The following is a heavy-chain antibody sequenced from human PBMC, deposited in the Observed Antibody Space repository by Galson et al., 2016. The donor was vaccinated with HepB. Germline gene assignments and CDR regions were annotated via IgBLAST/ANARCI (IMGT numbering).Heavy chain of an antibody. V-gene: IGHV3-66*01. CDR2: IYSGGGT. D-gene: IGHD4-11*01. CDR1: GFTVGNNY. Sequence: SLRLSCAASGFTVGNNYMSWVRQVPGKGLEWASGIYSGGGTYYADPVKGRFTISSEKSKNTLYLQLNSLRAEDTAVYYCQTTNYYNGLDVWGQGTTVTVSS. J-gene: IGHJ6*02. CDR3: QTTNYYNGLDV.